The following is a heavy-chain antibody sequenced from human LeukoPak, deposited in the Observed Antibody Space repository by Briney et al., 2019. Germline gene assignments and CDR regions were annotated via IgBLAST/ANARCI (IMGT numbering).Heavy chain of an antibody. Sequence: ASVKVSCKAPGYTFTSYGISWVRQAPGQGLGGMGWISAYNGNTNYAQKLQGRVTMTTGTSTSTAYMELRSLRSDDTAVYYCARGADYYGSGTNHYYYYMDVWGKGTTVTVFS. CDR3: ARGADYYGSGTNHYYYYMDV. D-gene: IGHD3-10*01. CDR2: ISAYNGNT. V-gene: IGHV1-18*01. CDR1: GYTFTSYG. J-gene: IGHJ6*03.